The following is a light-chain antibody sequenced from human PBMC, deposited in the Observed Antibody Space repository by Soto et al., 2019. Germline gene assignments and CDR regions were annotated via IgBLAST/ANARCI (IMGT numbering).Light chain of an antibody. CDR2: NVS. Sequence: EMVLTQSPGTLSLFPGGRATLSCRASQSVRNFVGWYQQKPGQAPRLLIYNVSTTATGIPARFSGSGSGTEFTLTISSLQSEDFAVYYCQQYNNWPPTFGRGTRLEI. CDR3: QQYNNWPPT. J-gene: IGKJ5*01. CDR1: QSVRNF. V-gene: IGKV3-15*01.